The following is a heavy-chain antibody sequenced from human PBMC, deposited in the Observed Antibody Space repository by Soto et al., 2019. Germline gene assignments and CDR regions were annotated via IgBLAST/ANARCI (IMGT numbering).Heavy chain of an antibody. CDR1: GGSISSDHYH. J-gene: IGHJ6*02. Sequence: QVQLQESGPGLVRPSQTLSLTCTVSGGSISSDHYHWTWIRQTPGKGLEWIGYILYSGSVYYNPSLQSRVTMSVDTSKNLFSLKLSSVIAADTAVYFCVREDDGGDRDYYGLDVWGQGTTVTVSS. V-gene: IGHV4-30-4*01. CDR2: ILYSGSV. CDR3: VREDDGGDRDYYGLDV. D-gene: IGHD4-17*01.